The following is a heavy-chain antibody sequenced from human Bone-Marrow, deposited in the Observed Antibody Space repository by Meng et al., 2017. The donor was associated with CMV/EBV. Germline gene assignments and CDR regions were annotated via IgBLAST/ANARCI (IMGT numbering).Heavy chain of an antibody. D-gene: IGHD6-6*01. CDR3: ARGNGGFSSSWPYYYYYGMDV. CDR1: GGSISSSSYY. J-gene: IGHJ6*02. CDR2: IYYSGST. Sequence: SETLSLTCTVSGGSISSSSYYWGWIRQPPGKGLEWIGSIYYSGSTNYNPSLKSRVTISVDTSKNQFSLKLSSVTAADTAVYYCARGNGGFSSSWPYYYYYGMDVWGQGTTVTVSS. V-gene: IGHV4-39*07.